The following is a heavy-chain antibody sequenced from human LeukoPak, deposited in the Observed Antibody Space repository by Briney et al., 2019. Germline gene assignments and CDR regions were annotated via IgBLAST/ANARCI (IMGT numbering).Heavy chain of an antibody. CDR2: IRYDGSNK. CDR1: GFTFSSYG. CDR3: ARDSYGGANFDS. Sequence: GGSLRLSCAASGFTFSSYGMHWVRQAPGKGLEWVAFIRYDGSNKYYADSVKGRFTISRDISKNEVYLQMNSLRPEDTAVYYCARDSYGGANFDSWGQGTLVTVSS. V-gene: IGHV3-30*02. J-gene: IGHJ4*02. D-gene: IGHD4-23*01.